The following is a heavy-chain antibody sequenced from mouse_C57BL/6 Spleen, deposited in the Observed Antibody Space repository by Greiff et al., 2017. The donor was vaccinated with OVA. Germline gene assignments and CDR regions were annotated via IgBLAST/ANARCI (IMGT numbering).Heavy chain of an antibody. J-gene: IGHJ4*01. CDR3: ARLLLHYAMDY. Sequence: EVKLMESGGGLVKPGGSLKLSCAASGFTFSDYGMHWVRQAPEKGLEWVAYISSGSSTIYYADTVKGRFTISRDNAKNTLFLQMTSLRSEDMAMDYCARLLLHYAMDYWGQGTSVTVSS. CDR1: GFTFSDYG. D-gene: IGHD1-1*01. CDR2: ISSGSSTI. V-gene: IGHV5-17*01.